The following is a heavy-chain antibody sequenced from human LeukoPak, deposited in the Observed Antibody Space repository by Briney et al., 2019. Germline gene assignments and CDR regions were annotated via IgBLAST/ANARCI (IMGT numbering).Heavy chain of an antibody. D-gene: IGHD7-27*01. J-gene: IGHJ4*02. Sequence: PSETLSLTCAVYGGSFSGYYWSWIRQPPGKGLEWIGEINHSGSTNYNPSLKSRVTISVDTSKNQFSLKLSSVTAADTAVYYRARQGTGGFDYWGQGTLVTVSS. CDR1: GGSFSGYY. CDR2: INHSGST. V-gene: IGHV4-34*01. CDR3: ARQGTGGFDY.